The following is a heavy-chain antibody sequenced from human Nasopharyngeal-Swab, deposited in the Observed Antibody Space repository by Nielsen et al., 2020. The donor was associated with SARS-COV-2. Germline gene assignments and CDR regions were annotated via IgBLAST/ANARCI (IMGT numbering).Heavy chain of an antibody. V-gene: IGHV3-9*01. CDR2: ITWNSGNK. CDR3: AKDLKGPYFF. CDR1: GFTFENYA. Sequence: GGSLRLSCAASGFTFENYAMHWVRQPPGKGLEWVSVITWNSGNKGYAESVQGRFTISRDNAKNSLYLQMNSLRAEDTALYYCAKDLKGPYFFWGQGTLVTVSA. D-gene: IGHD2/OR15-2a*01. J-gene: IGHJ4*02.